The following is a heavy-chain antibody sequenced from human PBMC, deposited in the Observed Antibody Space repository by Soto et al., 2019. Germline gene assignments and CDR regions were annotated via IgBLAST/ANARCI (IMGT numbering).Heavy chain of an antibody. Sequence: EVQVLESGGGLVQPGGSLRLSCAASGFTFSGYAMSWVRQAPGKGLEWVSAIRSSGGLTFYADSVEGRFTISRDDSKSTIYLQMDSLRVEDTAVYYCAKNRGSGNPFYYDMAVWGQGTTVTVSS. J-gene: IGHJ6*02. CDR3: AKNRGSGNPFYYDMAV. V-gene: IGHV3-23*01. D-gene: IGHD3-10*01. CDR2: IRSSGGLT. CDR1: GFTFSGYA.